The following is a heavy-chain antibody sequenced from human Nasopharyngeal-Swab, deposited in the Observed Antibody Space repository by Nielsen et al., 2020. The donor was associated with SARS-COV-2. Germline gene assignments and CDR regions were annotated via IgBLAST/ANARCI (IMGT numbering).Heavy chain of an antibody. CDR1: GFTFSSYG. CDR3: ARDLRDVSDYGDYVPFDY. Sequence: GGSLRLSCAASGFTFSSYGMHWVRKAPGKGLVWVSRINSDGSSTSYADSVKGRFTISRDNAKDTLYLQMNSLRAEDTAVYYCARDLRDVSDYGDYVPFDYWGQGTLVTVSS. V-gene: IGHV3-74*01. CDR2: INSDGSST. D-gene: IGHD4-17*01. J-gene: IGHJ4*02.